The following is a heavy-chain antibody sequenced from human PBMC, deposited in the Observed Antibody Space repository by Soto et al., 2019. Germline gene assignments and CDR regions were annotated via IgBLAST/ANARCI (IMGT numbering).Heavy chain of an antibody. Sequence: GASVKLSWKACVNTFTGYCMHWVLQAPGQGLKWMGWINPNSGGTNYAQKFQGWVTMTRDTSISTAYMELSRLRSDDTAVYYCARGLEWGYSYGYPEKFNYYYYGMDVWGQGTTVTVSS. D-gene: IGHD5-18*01. CDR2: INPNSGGT. CDR1: VNTFTGYC. J-gene: IGHJ6*02. CDR3: ARGLEWGYSYGYPEKFNYYYYGMDV. V-gene: IGHV1-2*04.